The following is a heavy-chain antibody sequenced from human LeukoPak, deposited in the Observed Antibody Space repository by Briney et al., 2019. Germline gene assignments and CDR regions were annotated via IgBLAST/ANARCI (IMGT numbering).Heavy chain of an antibody. V-gene: IGHV3-23*01. J-gene: IGHJ4*02. CDR3: ATYRQVLLPFES. CDR1: GFTFSTFA. CDR2: IFPSGGEI. D-gene: IGHD2-8*02. Sequence: LSGGSLRLSCEASGFTFSTFAMIWVRQPPGKGLEWVSSIFPSGGEIHYADSVRGRFTISRDNSKSTLSLQMNGLRAEDTAIYYCATYRQVLLPFESWGQGTLVTVSS.